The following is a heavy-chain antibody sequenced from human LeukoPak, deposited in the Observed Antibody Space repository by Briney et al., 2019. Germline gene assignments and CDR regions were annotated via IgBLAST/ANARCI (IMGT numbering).Heavy chain of an antibody. V-gene: IGHV1-18*01. CDR1: GYTFTNYG. J-gene: IGHJ4*02. CDR2: INAYDGNT. Sequence: ASVKVSCKASGYTFTNYGISWVRQAPGQGLEWMGWINAYDGNTNYAQKLQGRVTMTTDRSTSTAYMELRSLRSGDTAVYYCARAPRYGVAYFFDYWGQGTLVTVSS. D-gene: IGHD3-9*01. CDR3: ARAPRYGVAYFFDY.